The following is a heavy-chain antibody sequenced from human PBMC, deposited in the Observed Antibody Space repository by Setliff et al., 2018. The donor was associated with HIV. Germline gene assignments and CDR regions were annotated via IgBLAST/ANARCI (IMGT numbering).Heavy chain of an antibody. CDR3: ARGLRDSSGYYYPLTFDY. CDR2: INPNSGGT. D-gene: IGHD3-22*01. J-gene: IGHJ4*02. CDR1: GYTFTGYY. V-gene: IGHV1-2*06. Sequence: VASVKVSCKASGYTFTGYYMHWVRQAPGQGLEWMGRINPNSGGTNYAQKFQGRVTMTRDTSISTAYMELSRLRSDDTAVYYCARGLRDSSGYYYPLTFDYWGQGTLVTVSS.